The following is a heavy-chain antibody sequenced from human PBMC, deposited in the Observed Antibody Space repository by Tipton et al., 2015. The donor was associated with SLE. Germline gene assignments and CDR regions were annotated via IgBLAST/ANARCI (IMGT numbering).Heavy chain of an antibody. CDR3: ARDTGSGGGFDF. D-gene: IGHD1-26*01. V-gene: IGHV4-59*11. J-gene: IGHJ4*02. Sequence: TLSLTCTVSGGSISSHYWSWIRQPPGKGLEWIGYMYYTGSAHYNPSLRNRVTISVDTSKNQFSLRLSSVTAADTAVYYCARDTGSGGGFDFWGQGALVTVSS. CDR1: GGSISSHY. CDR2: MYYTGSA.